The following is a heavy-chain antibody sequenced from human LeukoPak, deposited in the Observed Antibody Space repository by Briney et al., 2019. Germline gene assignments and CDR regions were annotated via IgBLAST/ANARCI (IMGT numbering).Heavy chain of an antibody. CDR2: FDPENGEA. J-gene: IGHJ3*02. Sequence: ASVKVSCKVSGYTLTELSMHWVRQAPGKGPEWMGHFDPENGEAIYAQKFQGRVTMTEDTSTDTAYMELSSLRSEDTAVYYCATDYYGSGSYKAFDIWGQGTMVTVSS. CDR3: ATDYYGSGSYKAFDI. D-gene: IGHD3-10*01. CDR1: GYTLTELS. V-gene: IGHV1-24*01.